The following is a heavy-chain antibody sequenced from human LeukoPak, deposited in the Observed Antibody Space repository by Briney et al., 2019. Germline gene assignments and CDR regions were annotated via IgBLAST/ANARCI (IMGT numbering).Heavy chain of an antibody. CDR2: MYYSGSS. CDR1: GGSTNTYF. CDR3: AREETLAFDI. Sequence: SETLSLTCSVSGGSTNTYFWSWIRQPPGRGLEWIGYMYYSGSSNYNPSLKSRATISVDTSKNQFSLKLSSVTAADTAVYYCAREETLAFDIWGQGTMVTVSS. V-gene: IGHV4-59*12. J-gene: IGHJ3*02.